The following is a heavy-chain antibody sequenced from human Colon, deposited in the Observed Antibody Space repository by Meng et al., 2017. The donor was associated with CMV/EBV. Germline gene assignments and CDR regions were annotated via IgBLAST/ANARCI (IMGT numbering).Heavy chain of an antibody. CDR1: GDSISGYF. CDR3: ARVGGDGHNLRLYYFDY. J-gene: IGHJ4*02. V-gene: IGHV4-59*01. CDR2: VYYSGTT. D-gene: IGHD5-24*01. Sequence: SETLSLTCTVSGDSISGYFWSWIRQPPGKGLEWIGYVYYSGTTNYNLSLKSRLTISLDTSKNQFSLKLNSVTAADTAVYYCARVGGDGHNLRLYYFDYWGQGTLVTVFS.